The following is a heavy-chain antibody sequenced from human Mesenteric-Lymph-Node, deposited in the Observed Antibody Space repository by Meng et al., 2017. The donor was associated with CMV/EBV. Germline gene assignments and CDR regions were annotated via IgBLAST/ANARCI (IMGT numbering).Heavy chain of an antibody. Sequence: GESLKISCAASGFTFSSYSMNWVRQAPGEGPEWVSGIFRGGNTYYADSVKGRFIISRDTSKNTLYLQMNILMADDTAVYYCARGFCTSTKCSLGTMDVWGQGTTVTVSS. V-gene: IGHV3-53*01. J-gene: IGHJ6*02. CDR3: ARGFCTSTKCSLGTMDV. CDR2: IFRGGNT. CDR1: GFTFSSYS. D-gene: IGHD2-8*01.